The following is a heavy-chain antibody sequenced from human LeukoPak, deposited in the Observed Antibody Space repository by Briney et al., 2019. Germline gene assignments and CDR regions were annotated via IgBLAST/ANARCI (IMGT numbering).Heavy chain of an antibody. J-gene: IGHJ4*02. Sequence: ASVKVSCKASGYTFNSSYMHWVRQAPGQGLEWMGIINPSDDSTRYAQKFQGRVTMTKDTSTNTVYMHLSSLSSDDTAVYYCARAYYESSSYRHAVYFDYWGQGTLVTVSS. CDR2: INPSDDST. CDR3: ARAYYESSSYRHAVYFDY. CDR1: GYTFNSSY. D-gene: IGHD3-22*01. V-gene: IGHV1-46*02.